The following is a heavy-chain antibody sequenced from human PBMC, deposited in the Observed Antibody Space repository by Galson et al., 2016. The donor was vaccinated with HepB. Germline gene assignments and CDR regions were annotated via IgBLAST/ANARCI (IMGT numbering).Heavy chain of an antibody. CDR1: GFTFSSYS. D-gene: IGHD3-22*01. CDR3: ATGVTRIFRGDY. Sequence: SLRLSCAASGFTFSSYSMNWVRQAPGKGLEWVSYISSYSSTIYYADSVKGRFTISRDNAKNSLYLQMNSLRDEDTAVYYCATGVTRIFRGDYWGQGTLVTVSS. J-gene: IGHJ4*02. CDR2: ISSYSSTI. V-gene: IGHV3-48*02.